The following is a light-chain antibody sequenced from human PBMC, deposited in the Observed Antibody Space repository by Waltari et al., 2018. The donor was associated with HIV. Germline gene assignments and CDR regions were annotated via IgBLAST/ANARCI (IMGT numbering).Light chain of an antibody. V-gene: IGLV2-18*02. CDR1: NSDIGGYDR. Sequence: QSALTQPPSVSGSPGQSVTISCAGTNSDIGGYDRVPWYQQPPGTAPKLLIYEVTNRPSGVPGRFSASKSGTTASLTISGLQAGDEGDYYCSSYSATNTVVFGGGTKLTVL. CDR3: SSYSATNTVV. J-gene: IGLJ2*01. CDR2: EVT.